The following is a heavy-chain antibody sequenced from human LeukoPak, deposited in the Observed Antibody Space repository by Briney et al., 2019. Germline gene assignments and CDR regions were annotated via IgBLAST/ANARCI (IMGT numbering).Heavy chain of an antibody. V-gene: IGHV1-46*01. J-gene: IGHJ6*04. CDR3: ARGLIAAAGSVYGMDV. CDR1: GYTFTRYY. D-gene: IGHD6-13*01. Sequence: ASVKVSCKASGYTFTRYYMHWVRQAPGQGLEWMGIINPSGGSTSYAQKFQGRVTMTRDTFTSTVYMELSSLRSEDTAVYYCARGLIAAAGSVYGMDVWGKGTTVTVSS. CDR2: INPSGGST.